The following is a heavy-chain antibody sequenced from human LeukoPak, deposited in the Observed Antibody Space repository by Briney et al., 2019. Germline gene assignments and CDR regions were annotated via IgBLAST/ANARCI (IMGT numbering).Heavy chain of an antibody. CDR2: IYNDGSST. CDR3: ARVRGGSGRSYAADAFDI. J-gene: IGHJ3*02. Sequence: GGSLRLSCAASGFTFSHYWMHWVRQAPGKGLVWVSRIYNDGSSTSYADSVKGRFTISRDNAKGTLYLQMNSLRAEDTAVHYCARVRGGSGRSYAADAFDIWGQGTMVTVSS. D-gene: IGHD1-26*01. V-gene: IGHV3-74*01. CDR1: GFTFSHYW.